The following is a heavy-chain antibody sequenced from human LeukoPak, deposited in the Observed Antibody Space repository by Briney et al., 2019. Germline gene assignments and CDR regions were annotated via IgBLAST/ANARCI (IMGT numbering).Heavy chain of an antibody. CDR2: IYYSGNT. CDR1: GDSISTYY. V-gene: IGHV4-59*01. CDR3: ARGRYYYDSSGSFDP. J-gene: IGHJ5*02. D-gene: IGHD3-22*01. Sequence: PSETLSLTCTVSGDSISTYYWNWLRHPPGKGLEWIGYIYYSGNTNYNPSLKSRVSISVDTSQNHFSLKLSSVTAADTAVYYCARGRYYYDSSGSFDPWGQGTLVTVSS.